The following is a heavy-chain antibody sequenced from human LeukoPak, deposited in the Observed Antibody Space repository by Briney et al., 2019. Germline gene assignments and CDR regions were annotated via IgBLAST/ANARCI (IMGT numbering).Heavy chain of an antibody. Sequence: PSETLSLTCVVSGGSITSSHWWNWVRQPPGKGLEWIGEIYHGGNTNSNPSLKSRVTISVDTSKNQFSLNLKSVTAADTAVYYCARGKGYFDYWGQGTLVTVSS. CDR3: ARGKGYFDY. J-gene: IGHJ4*02. CDR2: IYHGGNT. V-gene: IGHV4-4*02. CDR1: GGSITSSHW.